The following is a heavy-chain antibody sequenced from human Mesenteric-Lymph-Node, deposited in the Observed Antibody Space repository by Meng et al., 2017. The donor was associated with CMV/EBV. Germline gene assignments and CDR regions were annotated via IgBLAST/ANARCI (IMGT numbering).Heavy chain of an antibody. CDR3: AKTFYDFWRGYWPDGTIEY. J-gene: IGHJ4*02. Sequence: GESLKISCAASGFIFSSYTMNWVRQAPGKGLEWVAIISYDGSNKYFADSVKGRFTISRDNSNNTLFLQMNSLRPEDTAVYYCAKTFYDFWRGYWPDGTIEYWGQGALVTVSS. V-gene: IGHV3-30-3*02. D-gene: IGHD3-3*01. CDR1: GFIFSSYT. CDR2: ISYDGSNK.